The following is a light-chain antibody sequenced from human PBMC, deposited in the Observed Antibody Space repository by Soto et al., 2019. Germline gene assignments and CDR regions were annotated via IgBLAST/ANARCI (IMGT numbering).Light chain of an antibody. CDR1: SSDVGNYNL. Sequence: QSVLTQPASVSGSPGQSITISCTGTSSDVGNYNLVSWYQQHPGKAPKLMLYEDSKRPSGVSNRFSGSKSGNTASLTVSGLQAEDEADYYCCSYAGSYTLVFGGGTKLTVL. V-gene: IGLV2-23*01. CDR2: EDS. J-gene: IGLJ2*01. CDR3: CSYAGSYTLV.